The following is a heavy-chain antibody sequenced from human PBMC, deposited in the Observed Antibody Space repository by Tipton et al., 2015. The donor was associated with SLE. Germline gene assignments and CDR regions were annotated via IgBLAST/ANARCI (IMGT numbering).Heavy chain of an antibody. Sequence: SLRLSCAASGFTFSSYAMSWVRQAPGKGLEWVSAISGSGGSTYYNPSLKSRVTISVDTSKNQFSLKLSSVTAADTAVYYCARTKLRYFDWPYNWFDPWGQGTLVTVSS. J-gene: IGHJ5*02. CDR3: ARTKLRYFDWPYNWFDP. CDR1: GFTFSSYA. D-gene: IGHD3-9*01. V-gene: IGHV3-23*02. CDR2: ISGSGGST.